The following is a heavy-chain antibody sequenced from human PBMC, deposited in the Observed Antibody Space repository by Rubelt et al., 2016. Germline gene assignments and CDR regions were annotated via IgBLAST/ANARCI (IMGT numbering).Heavy chain of an antibody. Sequence: MHWVRQAPGQGLEWMGWINPNSGGTNYAQKFQGRVTMTRDTSISTAYMELSRLRSDETAVYYCARGRGLEIDYWGQGTLVTVSS. CDR3: ARGRGLEIDY. D-gene: IGHD1-1*01. CDR2: INPNSGGT. J-gene: IGHJ4*02. V-gene: IGHV1-2*02.